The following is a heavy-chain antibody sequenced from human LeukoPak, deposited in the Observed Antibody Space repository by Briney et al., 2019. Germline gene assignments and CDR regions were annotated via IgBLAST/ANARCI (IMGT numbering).Heavy chain of an antibody. Sequence: PGRSLRLSCAASGFTFSSYAMHWVRQAPGKGLEWVAVISYDGSNKYYADSVKGRFTISRDNAKNSLYLQMNSLRAEDTAVHYCARDDAFDIWGQGTMVTVSS. CDR3: ARDDAFDI. CDR1: GFTFSSYA. J-gene: IGHJ3*02. CDR2: ISYDGSNK. V-gene: IGHV3-30*04.